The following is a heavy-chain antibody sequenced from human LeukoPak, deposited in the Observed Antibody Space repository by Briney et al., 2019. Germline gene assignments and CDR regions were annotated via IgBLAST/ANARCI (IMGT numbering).Heavy chain of an antibody. D-gene: IGHD2-21*02. CDR1: GFTFSSYA. V-gene: IGHV3-30*04. Sequence: GGSLRLSCAASGFTFSSYAMHWVRQAPGKGLEWEAVISYDGSNKYYADSVKGRFTISRDNSKNTLYLQMNSLRAEDTAVYYCARLPVVVTGDSLYGMDVWGQGTTVTVSS. J-gene: IGHJ6*02. CDR2: ISYDGSNK. CDR3: ARLPVVVTGDSLYGMDV.